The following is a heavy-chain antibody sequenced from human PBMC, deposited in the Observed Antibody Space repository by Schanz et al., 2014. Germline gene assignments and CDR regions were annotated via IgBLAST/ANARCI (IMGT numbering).Heavy chain of an antibody. CDR2: TRYDGNNK. J-gene: IGHJ4*02. V-gene: IGHV3-33*01. CDR3: VRDLGGDQTDY. D-gene: IGHD4-17*01. Sequence: QVQLVESGGGVVQPGRSLRLSCAASGFTFSRYGMHWVRQAPGKGLEWVAATRYDGNNKYYVDSVKGRFTISRDNSKNTLYLQVNSLRAEDTAVYYCVRDLGGDQTDYWVEGTLVTVSS. CDR1: GFTFSRYG.